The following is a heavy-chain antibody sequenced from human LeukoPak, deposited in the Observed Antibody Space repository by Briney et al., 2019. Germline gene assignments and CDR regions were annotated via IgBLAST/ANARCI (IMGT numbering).Heavy chain of an antibody. V-gene: IGHV1-18*01. D-gene: IGHD3-3*01. CDR1: GYTFTSYG. J-gene: IGHJ4*02. Sequence: ASVKVSCKASGYTFTSYGISWVRQAPGQGLEWMGWISAYNGNTNYAQKLRGRVTMTTDTSTSTAYMELRSLRSDDTAVYYCARVDYDFWSGYLQPPDYWGQGTLVTVSS. CDR3: ARVDYDFWSGYLQPPDY. CDR2: ISAYNGNT.